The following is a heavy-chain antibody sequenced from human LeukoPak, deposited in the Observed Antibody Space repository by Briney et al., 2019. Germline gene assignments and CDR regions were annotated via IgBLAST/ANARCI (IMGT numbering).Heavy chain of an antibody. J-gene: IGHJ4*02. CDR3: AGPSSGSSYYFDY. CDR1: GFTFSSYA. V-gene: IGHV3-23*01. D-gene: IGHD1-26*01. CDR2: ISGSGGST. Sequence: GGSLRLSCAASGFTFSSYAMSWVRQAPGKGLEWVSAISGSGGSTYYADSVKGRFTISRDNSKNTLYLQMNSLRAEDTAVYYCAGPSSGSSYYFDYWGQGTLVTVSS.